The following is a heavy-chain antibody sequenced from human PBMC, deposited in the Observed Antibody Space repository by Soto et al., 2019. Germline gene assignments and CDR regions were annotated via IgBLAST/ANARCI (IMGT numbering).Heavy chain of an antibody. CDR1: GFTFSSYG. Sequence: PGGSLRLSCAASGFTFSSYGMHWVRQAPGKGLEWVAVIWYDGSNKYYADSVKGRFTISRDNSKNTLYLQMNSLRAEDTAVYYWAISEILWFGELPYHYYGMDVWGQGPTVTVSS. D-gene: IGHD3-10*01. CDR2: IWYDGSNK. V-gene: IGHV3-33*01. J-gene: IGHJ6*02. CDR3: AISEILWFGELPYHYYGMDV.